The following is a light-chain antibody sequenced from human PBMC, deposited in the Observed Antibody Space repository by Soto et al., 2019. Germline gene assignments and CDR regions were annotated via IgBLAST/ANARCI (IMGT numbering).Light chain of an antibody. CDR1: SSDVGRYNI. CDR2: EGS. CDR3: SSYTTNITPVV. Sequence: QSALTQPASVSGSPGQSITISCTGTSSDVGRYNIVSWYQQHPGKAPKLMFYEGSKRPSGVSNRFSGSKSGNTASLTISGLQAEDEADYYCSSYTTNITPVVFGGGTQLTVL. V-gene: IGLV2-14*02. J-gene: IGLJ2*01.